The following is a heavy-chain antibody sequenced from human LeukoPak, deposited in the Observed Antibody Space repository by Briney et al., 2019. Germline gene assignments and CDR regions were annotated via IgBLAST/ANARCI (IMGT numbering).Heavy chain of an antibody. Sequence: PSETLSLTCTVSGGSISSYYWSWIRQPPGKGLEWIGYIYYSGSTNYNPSHKSRVTISVDTSKNQFSLKLSSVTAADTAVYYCARATYGNWFDPWGQGTLVTVSS. CDR2: IYYSGST. CDR3: ARATYGNWFDP. D-gene: IGHD3-10*01. J-gene: IGHJ5*02. CDR1: GGSISSYY. V-gene: IGHV4-59*01.